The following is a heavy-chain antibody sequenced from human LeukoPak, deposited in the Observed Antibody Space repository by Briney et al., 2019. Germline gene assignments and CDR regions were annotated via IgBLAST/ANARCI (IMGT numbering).Heavy chain of an antibody. CDR2: ISDSGGGT. CDR3: DGADF. J-gene: IGHJ4*02. Sequence: GGSLRLSRAASGFTFNTYSMNWARQAPGKGLGWVSTISDSGGGTYYADFVKGRFTISRDNSKNTLYLQMNSLRADDTAVYYCDGADFWGQGTLVTVSS. V-gene: IGHV3-23*01. CDR1: GFTFNTYS.